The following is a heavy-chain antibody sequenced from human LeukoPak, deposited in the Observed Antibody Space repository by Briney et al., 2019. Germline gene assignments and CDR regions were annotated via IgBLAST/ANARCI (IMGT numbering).Heavy chain of an antibody. CDR1: GGSISSSNW. CDR3: ARGGYCSSTSCSFDI. J-gene: IGHJ3*02. Sequence: SGTLSLTCAVSGGSISSSNWWSWVRQPPGTGLEWIGEIYHSGSTNYNPSLKSRVTISVDKSKNQFSLKLSSVTAADTAVYYCARGGYCSSTSCSFDIWGQGTMVTVSS. D-gene: IGHD2-2*01. CDR2: IYHSGST. V-gene: IGHV4-4*02.